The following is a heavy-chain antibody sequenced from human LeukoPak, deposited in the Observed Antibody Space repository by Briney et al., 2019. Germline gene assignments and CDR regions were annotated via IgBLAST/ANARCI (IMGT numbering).Heavy chain of an antibody. CDR1: GFTFSSYW. Sequence: GGSLRLSCAASGFTFSSYWMSWVRQAPGKGLEWEANIKQDGSEKYYVDSVKGRFTISRDNAKNSLYLQVNSLRAEDTAVYYCARDWPPNWFDPWGQGTLVTVSS. V-gene: IGHV3-7*04. CDR3: ARDWPPNWFDP. J-gene: IGHJ5*02. CDR2: IKQDGSEK.